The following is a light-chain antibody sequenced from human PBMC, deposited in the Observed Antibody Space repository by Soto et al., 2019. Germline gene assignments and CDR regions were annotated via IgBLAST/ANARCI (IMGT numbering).Light chain of an antibody. CDR1: QGISTR. CDR2: AAS. V-gene: IGKV1-27*01. CDR3: QNYNSAPPAVA. J-gene: IGKJ4*01. Sequence: DIQMTQSPSSLSASVGDRVTITCRASQGISTRLAWYQHKTGIVPKVLIYAASTLQSGVPSRFSSSGSGTEFTLTISSLRPEDVATYYCQNYNSAPPAVAFGGGTKVEI.